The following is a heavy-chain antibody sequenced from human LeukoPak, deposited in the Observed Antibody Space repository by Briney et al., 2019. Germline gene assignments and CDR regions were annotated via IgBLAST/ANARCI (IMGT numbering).Heavy chain of an antibody. Sequence: ASVTVSCKASGYTYTSYGISWVRQAPGQGLEWMGWISAYNCNTSYVQKLQGRVTMTTDTSTSPAYMELRSLRSDDTAVYYCARDGASSSGCFSHYYYGMDVWGQGTTVTVSS. CDR2: ISAYNCNT. J-gene: IGHJ6*02. V-gene: IGHV1-18*01. D-gene: IGHD6-19*01. CDR3: ARDGASSSGCFSHYYYGMDV. CDR1: GYTYTSYG.